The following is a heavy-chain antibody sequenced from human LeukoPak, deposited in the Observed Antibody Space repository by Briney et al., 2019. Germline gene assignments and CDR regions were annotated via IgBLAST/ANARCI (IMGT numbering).Heavy chain of an antibody. D-gene: IGHD2-15*01. CDR1: GFTFSSYC. CDR3: ARDVVGSFEY. J-gene: IGHJ4*02. CDR2: IKGDESAR. V-gene: IGHV3-7*01. Sequence: GGSLRLSCAASGFTFSSYCMAWARQAPGKGLEWVANIKGDESARHQADSVKGRFTISRDNTRNSLYLQMTNLRGDDTAVYYCARDVVGSFEYWGQGTLVTVSS.